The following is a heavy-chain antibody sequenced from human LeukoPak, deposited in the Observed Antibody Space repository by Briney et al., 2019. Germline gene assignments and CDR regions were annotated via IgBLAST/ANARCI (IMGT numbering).Heavy chain of an antibody. D-gene: IGHD3-10*01. CDR3: AKIFGEFSV. J-gene: IGHJ4*02. V-gene: IGHV3-30-3*02. CDR1: GFTFSSYA. CDR2: ISFDGSDK. Sequence: HPGRSLRLSCAASGFTFSSYAMHWVRRAPGKGLEWVAVISFDGSDKYYADSVKGRFTISRDNSKNTLYLQMNSLRAEDTAVYYCAKIFGEFSVWGQGTLVTVSS.